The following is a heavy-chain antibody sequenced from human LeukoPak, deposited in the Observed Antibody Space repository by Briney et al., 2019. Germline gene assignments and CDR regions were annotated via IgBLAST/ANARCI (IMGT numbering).Heavy chain of an antibody. Sequence: PGGSLRLSCAASGFTVSSNYMSWVRQAPGKGLEWVSVIYSGGSTYYADSVKGRFTISRDNSKNTLYLQMNSLRAEDTAVYYCARTDNSNYGAPFDYWGQGTLVAVSS. V-gene: IGHV3-66*01. CDR2: IYSGGST. CDR3: ARTDNSNYGAPFDY. CDR1: GFTVSSNY. D-gene: IGHD4-4*01. J-gene: IGHJ4*02.